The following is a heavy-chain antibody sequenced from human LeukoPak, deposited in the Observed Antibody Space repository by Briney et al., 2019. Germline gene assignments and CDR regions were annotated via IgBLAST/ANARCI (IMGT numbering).Heavy chain of an antibody. Sequence: PSETLSLTCAVYGGSFSGYYWSWIRQPPGKGLEWIGEVNHSGSTNYDPSLKSRVTISVDTSKNQFSLKLSSVTAADTAVYYCARGLRGSSWSRRFDPWGQGTLVTVSS. V-gene: IGHV4-34*01. CDR3: ARGLRGSSWSRRFDP. D-gene: IGHD6-13*01. J-gene: IGHJ5*02. CDR2: VNHSGST. CDR1: GGSFSGYY.